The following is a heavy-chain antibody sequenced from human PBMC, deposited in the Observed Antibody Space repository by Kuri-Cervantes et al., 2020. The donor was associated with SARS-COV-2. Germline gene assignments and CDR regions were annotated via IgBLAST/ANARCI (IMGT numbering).Heavy chain of an antibody. CDR2: IYYSGST. Sequence: SETLSLTCTVSGGSISSSSYYWGWIRQPPGKGLEWIGSIYYSGSTYYNPSLKSRVTISVDTSKNQFSLKLSSVTAADTAVYYCARVGPGDVRGKGTTVTVSS. J-gene: IGHJ6*04. V-gene: IGHV4-39*07. CDR3: ARVGPGDV. CDR1: GGSISSSSYY.